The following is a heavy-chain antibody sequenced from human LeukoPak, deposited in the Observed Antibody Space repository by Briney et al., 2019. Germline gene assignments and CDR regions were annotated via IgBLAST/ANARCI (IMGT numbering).Heavy chain of an antibody. Sequence: PGGSLRLSCTASGFTFGDYAMSWVRQAPGKGLEWVGFIRSKAYGGTTEYAASVKGRFTISRDDSKSIAYLQMNSLKTEDTAVYYCTRTPEVWSGRPLDCWGQGTLVTVSS. D-gene: IGHD3-3*01. V-gene: IGHV3-49*04. CDR1: GFTFGDYA. CDR3: TRTPEVWSGRPLDC. J-gene: IGHJ4*02. CDR2: IRSKAYGGTT.